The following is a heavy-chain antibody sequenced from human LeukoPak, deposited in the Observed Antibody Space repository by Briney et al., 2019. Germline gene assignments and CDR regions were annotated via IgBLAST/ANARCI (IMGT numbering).Heavy chain of an antibody. D-gene: IGHD1-7*01. CDR3: AREGVTGTTGRYYYYYGMDV. J-gene: IGHJ6*02. Sequence: GGSLRLSCAASGVTFGTYNMNWVRQAPGKGLEWVAFMSSFGGSYIYYAESVKGRFTISRDNAKNSLYLQMNSLRAEDTAVYYCAREGVTGTTGRYYYYYGMDVWGQGTTVTVSS. CDR2: MSSFGGSYI. V-gene: IGHV3-21*01. CDR1: GVTFGTYN.